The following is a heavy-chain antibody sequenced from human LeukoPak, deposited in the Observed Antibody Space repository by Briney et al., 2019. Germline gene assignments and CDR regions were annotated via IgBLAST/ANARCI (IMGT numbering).Heavy chain of an antibody. D-gene: IGHD2-2*01. CDR2: ISAYNGNT. CDR1: GYTFTGYY. CDR3: ARGRPTRDHPNESLIVVVPQAGTDFDY. V-gene: IGHV1-18*04. J-gene: IGHJ4*02. Sequence: GASVKVSCKASGYTFTGYYMHWVRQAPGQGLEWMGWISAYNGNTNYAQKLQGGVTMTTDTSTSTAYMELRSLRSDDTAVYYCARGRPTRDHPNESLIVVVPQAGTDFDYWGQGTLVTVSS.